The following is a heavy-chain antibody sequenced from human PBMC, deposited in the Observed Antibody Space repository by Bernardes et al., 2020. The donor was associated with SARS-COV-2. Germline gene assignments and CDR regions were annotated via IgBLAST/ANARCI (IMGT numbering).Heavy chain of an antibody. CDR3: AREVRIAARIYYYYYGMDV. CDR2: INSDGSST. J-gene: IGHJ6*02. D-gene: IGHD6-6*01. Sequence: GGSLRLSCAASGFTFSSYWMHWVRQAPGKGLVWVSRINSDGSSTSYADSVKGRFTISRDNAKNTLYLQMNSLRAEDTAVYYCAREVRIAARIYYYYYGMDVWGQGTTVTVSS. CDR1: GFTFSSYW. V-gene: IGHV3-74*01.